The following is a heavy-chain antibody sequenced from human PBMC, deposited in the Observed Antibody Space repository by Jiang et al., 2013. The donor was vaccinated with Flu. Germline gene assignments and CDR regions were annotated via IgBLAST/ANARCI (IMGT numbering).Heavy chain of an antibody. D-gene: IGHD6-19*01. V-gene: IGHV3-48*03. CDR3: ARERSGWSYNIPLCFDY. J-gene: IGHJ4*02. Sequence: STIYYADSVKGRFTISRDNAKNSLYLQMNSLRAEDTAVYYCARERSGWSYNIPLCFDYWGQGTLVTVSS. CDR2: STI.